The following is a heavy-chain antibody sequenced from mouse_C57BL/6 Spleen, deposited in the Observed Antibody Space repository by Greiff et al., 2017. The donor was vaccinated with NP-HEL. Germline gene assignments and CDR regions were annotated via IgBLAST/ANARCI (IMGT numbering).Heavy chain of an antibody. V-gene: IGHV1-64*01. CDR1: GYTFTSYW. CDR2: IHPNSGST. CDR3: ARGDYDSSYEDY. J-gene: IGHJ2*01. D-gene: IGHD1-1*01. Sequence: QVQLQQPGAELVKPGASVKLSCKASGYTFTSYWMHWVKQRPGQGLEWIGMIHPNSGSTNYNEKLKSKATLTVDKSSSTAYMQLSSLTSEDSAVYYCARGDYDSSYEDYWGQGTTLTVSS.